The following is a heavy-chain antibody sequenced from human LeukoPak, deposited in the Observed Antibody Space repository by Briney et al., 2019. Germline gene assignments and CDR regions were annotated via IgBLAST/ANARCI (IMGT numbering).Heavy chain of an antibody. CDR2: IYHSGST. V-gene: IGHV4-39*07. Sequence: SETLSLTCTVSGGSISSSSYYWGWIRQPPGKGLEWIGSIYHSGSTYYNPSLKSRVTISVDTSKNQFSLKLSSVTATDTAVYYCAREPLYSGSPRPFDYWGQGTLVTVSS. CDR1: GGSISSSSYY. J-gene: IGHJ4*02. CDR3: AREPLYSGSPRPFDY. D-gene: IGHD1-26*01.